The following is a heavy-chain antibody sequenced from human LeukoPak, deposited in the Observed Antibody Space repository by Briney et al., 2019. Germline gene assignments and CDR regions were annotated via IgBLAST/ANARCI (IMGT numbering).Heavy chain of an antibody. J-gene: IGHJ6*02. Sequence: GGSLRLSCAASGFIFGSYAMSWVRQAPGKGLEWVSYISSSGSTIYYADSVKGRFTISRDNAKNSLYLQMNSLRAEDTAVYYCARSVVVPAAMGGYYGMDVWGQGTTVTVSS. D-gene: IGHD2-2*01. CDR2: ISSSGSTI. V-gene: IGHV3-48*04. CDR3: ARSVVVPAAMGGYYGMDV. CDR1: GFIFGSYA.